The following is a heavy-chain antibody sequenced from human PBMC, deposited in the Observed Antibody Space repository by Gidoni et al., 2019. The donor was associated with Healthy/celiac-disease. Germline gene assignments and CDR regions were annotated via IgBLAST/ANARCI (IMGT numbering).Heavy chain of an antibody. J-gene: IGHJ2*01. V-gene: IGHV1-69*06. Sequence: QVQLVQSGAEVKKPGYSVKVSCKASGGTFSSYAISWVRQAPGQGLEWMGGIIPIIGTANYAQKFQGRVTITADKSASTAYMELSSLRSEDTAVYYCARCYSVIAVAGGRDWYFDLWGRGTLVTVSS. CDR3: ARCYSVIAVAGGRDWYFDL. CDR1: GGTFSSYA. D-gene: IGHD6-19*01. CDR2: IIPIIGTA.